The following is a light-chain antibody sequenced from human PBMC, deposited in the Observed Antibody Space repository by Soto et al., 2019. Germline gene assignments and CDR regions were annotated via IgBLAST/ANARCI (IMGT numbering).Light chain of an antibody. CDR1: QSVSSTY. CDR3: QQYGSSGT. V-gene: IGKV3-20*01. CDR2: GTS. J-gene: IGKJ1*01. Sequence: EIVLTQSPGTLSLSPGERASLSCRASQSVSSTYLAWYQQQPGQAPRLLMSGTSNRATGTPDRFSGSGSGTDFTLTISRLEPEDFAVYYCQQYGSSGTFGQGTKVDIK.